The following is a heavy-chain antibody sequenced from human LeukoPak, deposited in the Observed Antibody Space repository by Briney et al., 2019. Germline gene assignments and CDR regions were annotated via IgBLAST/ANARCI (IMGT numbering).Heavy chain of an antibody. CDR2: IIPIFGIA. Sequence: SVKVSCKASGGTFSSYAISWVRQAPGQGLEWMGRIIPIFGIANYAQKFQGRVTITADKSTSTAYMELSSLRSEDTAVYYCATLRDGYNLDDMDVWGQGTTVTVSS. J-gene: IGHJ6*02. V-gene: IGHV1-69*04. CDR1: GGTFSSYA. CDR3: ATLRDGYNLDDMDV. D-gene: IGHD5-24*01.